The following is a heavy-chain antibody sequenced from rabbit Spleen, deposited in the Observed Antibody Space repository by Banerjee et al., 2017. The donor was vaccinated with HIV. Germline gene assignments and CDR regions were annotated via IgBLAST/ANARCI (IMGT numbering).Heavy chain of an antibody. CDR3: ARGLGGGDGFHL. CDR1: GVSFSGNSY. V-gene: IGHV1S45*01. J-gene: IGHJ4*01. CDR2: IDTGSSGFT. Sequence: QEQLVESGGGLVKPGASLTLTCIASGVSFSGNSYMCWVRQAPGKGLEWIACIDTGSSGFTYFASWAKGRFTISKTSSTTVTLQMTSLTAADTATYFCARGLGGGDGFHLWGPGTLVTVS. D-gene: IGHD2-1*01.